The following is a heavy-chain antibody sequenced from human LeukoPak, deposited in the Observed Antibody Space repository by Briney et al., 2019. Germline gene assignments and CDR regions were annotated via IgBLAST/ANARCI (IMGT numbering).Heavy chain of an antibody. J-gene: IGHJ3*02. CDR2: IIPIFGTA. D-gene: IGHD2-21*02. CDR3: AREGSMTAPHDAFDI. CDR1: GGTFSSYA. V-gene: IGHV1-69*13. Sequence: SVKVSCKASGGTFSSYATSWVRQAPGQGLEWMGGIIPIFGTANYAQKFQGRVTITADESTSTAYMELSSLRSEDTAVYYCAREGSMTAPHDAFDIWGQGTMVTVSS.